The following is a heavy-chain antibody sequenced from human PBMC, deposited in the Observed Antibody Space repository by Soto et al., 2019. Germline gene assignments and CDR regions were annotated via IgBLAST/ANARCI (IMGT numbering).Heavy chain of an antibody. V-gene: IGHV4-59*08. J-gene: IGHJ6*02. CDR2: IYYSGST. Sequence: SETLSLTCTVSGGSISPYYWSWIRQPPGKGLEWIGYIYYSGSTSYNPSLRSRVTISVDTSKNQFSLKLSSVTAADTAVYYCARVGGYGMDVWGQGTTVTVSS. D-gene: IGHD3-10*01. CDR3: ARVGGYGMDV. CDR1: GGSISPYY.